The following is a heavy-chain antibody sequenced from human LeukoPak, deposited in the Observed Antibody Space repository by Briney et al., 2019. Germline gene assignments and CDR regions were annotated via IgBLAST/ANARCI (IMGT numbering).Heavy chain of an antibody. J-gene: IGHJ4*02. Sequence: GGSLRLSRAASGFTFRSYGMHGVRQAPGKGLEWVAVISYDGSNKYYADSVKGRFTISRDNSKNTLYLQMNSLRAEDTAVYYCAKGSRQLWWFDYWGQGTLVTVSS. CDR3: AKGSRQLWWFDY. D-gene: IGHD5-18*01. CDR2: ISYDGSNK. V-gene: IGHV3-30*18. CDR1: GFTFRSYG.